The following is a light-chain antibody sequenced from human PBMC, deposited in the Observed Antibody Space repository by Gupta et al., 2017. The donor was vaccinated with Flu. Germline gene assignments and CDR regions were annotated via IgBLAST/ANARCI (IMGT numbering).Light chain of an antibody. J-gene: IGKJ4*01. CDR1: QSVLYSSNNKNY. CDR2: WAS. CDR3: QQDYSTLT. V-gene: IGKV4-1*01. Sequence: DIVMTQSPDSLAVSLGERATINCKSSQSVLYSSNNKNYLAWYQQKPGQPPKLLIYWASTRESGVPDRFSGSGSGXDFTLTXSSLQAEDVAVYYWQQDYSTLTFGXGTKVEIK.